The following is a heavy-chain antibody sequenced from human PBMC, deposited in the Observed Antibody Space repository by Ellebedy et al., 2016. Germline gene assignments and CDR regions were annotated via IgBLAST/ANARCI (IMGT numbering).Heavy chain of an antibody. V-gene: IGHV4-38-2*02. Sequence: SETLSLXCTVSGYSISSGYYWVWIRQPPGKGLEWIASIYRSGSTYYNPSLRSRVAMSVDTSKNQFSLTLRSVTAADTAVYYCARRTCVDNVCTPFDLWGRGTLVTVSA. CDR1: GYSISSGYY. J-gene: IGHJ2*01. CDR3: ARRTCVDNVCTPFDL. D-gene: IGHD1-1*01. CDR2: IYRSGST.